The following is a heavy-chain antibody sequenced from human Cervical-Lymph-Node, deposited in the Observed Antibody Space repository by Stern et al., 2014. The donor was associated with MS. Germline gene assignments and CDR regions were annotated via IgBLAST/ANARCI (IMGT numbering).Heavy chain of an antibody. CDR2: IIPIFGTA. D-gene: IGHD3-10*01. CDR3: ATPLWFGELFPLYYYYYGMDV. V-gene: IGHV1-69*01. CDR1: GGTFSSYA. Sequence: QLVQSGAEVKKPGSSVKVSCKASGGTFSSYAISWVRQAPGQGLEWMGGIIPIFGTANYAQKFQGRVTITADESTSTAYMELSSLRSEDTAVYYCATPLWFGELFPLYYYYYGMDVWGQGTTVTVSS. J-gene: IGHJ6*02.